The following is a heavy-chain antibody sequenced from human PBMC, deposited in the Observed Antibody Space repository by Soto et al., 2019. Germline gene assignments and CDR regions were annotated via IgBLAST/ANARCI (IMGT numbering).Heavy chain of an antibody. J-gene: IGHJ1*01. V-gene: IGHV4-39*01. D-gene: IGHD2-15*01. CDR1: GGSISSSSYY. Sequence: SETLSLTCTVSGGSISSSSYYWGWIRQPPGKGLEWIGSIYYSGSTYYNPSLKSRVTISVDTSKNQFSLKLSSVTAADTAVYYCASRYCSGGSCYSAPEYFQHWGQGTLVTVSS. CDR3: ASRYCSGGSCYSAPEYFQH. CDR2: IYYSGST.